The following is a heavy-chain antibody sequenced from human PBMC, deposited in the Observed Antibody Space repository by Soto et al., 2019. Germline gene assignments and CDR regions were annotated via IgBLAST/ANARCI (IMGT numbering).Heavy chain of an antibody. V-gene: IGHV3-48*01. CDR3: AVDNGGDWGVGAFDI. D-gene: IGHD2-21*02. CDR2: MSSSSGTI. CDR1: GFTLRSYS. Sequence: GGSLRLSCAASGFTLRSYSMNWVRQAPGKGLEWVSYMSSSSGTIYYADSVKGRFTISRDNAKNSLYLEMNSLRAEDTAVYFCAVDNGGDWGVGAFDIWGQGTMVTVSS. J-gene: IGHJ3*02.